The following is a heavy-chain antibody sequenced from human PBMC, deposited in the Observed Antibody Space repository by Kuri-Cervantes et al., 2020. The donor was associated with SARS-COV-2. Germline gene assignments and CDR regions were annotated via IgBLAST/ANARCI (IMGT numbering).Heavy chain of an antibody. V-gene: IGHV4-4*07. CDR1: GGSISSYY. D-gene: IGHD2-8*02. CDR2: IYTSGST. J-gene: IGHJ6*02. Sequence: SETLSLTCTVSGGSISSYYWSWIRQPAGKGLEWIGRIYTSGSTNYNPSLKSRVTMSVDTSKNQFSLKLSSVTAADTAVYYCARVPVVPVLDGMDVWGQGTTVTVSS. CDR3: ARVPVVPVLDGMDV.